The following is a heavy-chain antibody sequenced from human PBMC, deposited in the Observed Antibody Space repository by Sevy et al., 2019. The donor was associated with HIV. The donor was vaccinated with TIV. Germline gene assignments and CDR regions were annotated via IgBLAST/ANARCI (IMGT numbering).Heavy chain of an antibody. CDR2: IYYSGRT. CDR3: AREGRVRGYSYPDHGAPDY. Sequence: SETLSLTFTVSGGSISSGDYYWSWIRQPPGKGLEWIGYIYYSGRTYYNPSLKSRVTISVDTSKNQFSLKLSSVTAADTAVYYCAREGRVRGYSYPDHGAPDYWGQGTLVTVSS. J-gene: IGHJ4*02. V-gene: IGHV4-30-4*01. D-gene: IGHD5-18*01. CDR1: GGSISSGDYY.